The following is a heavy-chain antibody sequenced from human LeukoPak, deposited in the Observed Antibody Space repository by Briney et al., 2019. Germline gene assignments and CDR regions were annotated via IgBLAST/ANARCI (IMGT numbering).Heavy chain of an antibody. J-gene: IGHJ4*02. V-gene: IGHV3-23*01. D-gene: IGHD3-3*01. Sequence: PGGSLRLSCAASGFTFSSYAMSWVRQAPGKGLEWVSAISGGGGSTYYADSVKGRFTISRDNSKNTLYLQMDSLRAEDTAVYYCAKEARFLEWYPVGYFDYWGQGNLVTVSS. CDR2: ISGGGGST. CDR3: AKEARFLEWYPVGYFDY. CDR1: GFTFSSYA.